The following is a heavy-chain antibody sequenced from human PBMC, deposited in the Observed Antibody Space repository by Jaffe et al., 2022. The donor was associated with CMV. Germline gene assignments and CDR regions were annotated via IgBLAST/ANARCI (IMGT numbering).Heavy chain of an antibody. D-gene: IGHD3-22*01. V-gene: IGHV3-15*01. Sequence: EVQLVESGGGLVKPGGSLRLSCAASGFTFSNAWMSWVRQAPGKGLEWVGRIKSKTDGGTTDYAAPVKGRFTISRDDSKNTLYLQMNSLKTEDTAVYYCTTGVKNYYDSSGYLLGESNWYFDLWGRGTLVTVSS. J-gene: IGHJ2*01. CDR1: GFTFSNAW. CDR3: TTGVKNYYDSSGYLLGESNWYFDL. CDR2: IKSKTDGGTT.